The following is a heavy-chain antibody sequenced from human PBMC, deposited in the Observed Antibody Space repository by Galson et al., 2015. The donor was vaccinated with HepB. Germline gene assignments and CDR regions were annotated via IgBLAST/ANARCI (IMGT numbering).Heavy chain of an antibody. CDR2: IIPILGIA. D-gene: IGHD4-23*01. CDR1: GGTFSSYA. CDR3: ARSTTVVTHFDY. Sequence: SVKVSCKASGGTFSSYAISWVRQAPGQGLEWMGRIIPILGIANYAQKFQGRVTITADKSTSTAYMELSSLRSEDTAAYYCARSTTVVTHFDYWGQGTLVTVSS. J-gene: IGHJ4*02. V-gene: IGHV1-69*04.